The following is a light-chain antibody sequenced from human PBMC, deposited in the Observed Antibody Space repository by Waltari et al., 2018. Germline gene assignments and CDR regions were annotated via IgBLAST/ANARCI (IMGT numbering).Light chain of an antibody. V-gene: IGLV2-14*03. J-gene: IGLJ1*01. CDR3: GTSTTTRNHV. Sequence: QSALTQPASVSGSPGQAITISCSGTSRHVGAYNYDCWYQQHPGKAPKLIIYDVSVRPSGVSNRFSGSKSGNTASLTISGLHTEDEADYYCGTSTTTRNHVFGTGTKVTVL. CDR2: DVS. CDR1: SRHVGAYNY.